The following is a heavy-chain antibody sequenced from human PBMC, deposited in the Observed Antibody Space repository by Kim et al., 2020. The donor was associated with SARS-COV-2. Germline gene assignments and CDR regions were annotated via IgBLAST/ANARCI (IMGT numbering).Heavy chain of an antibody. Sequence: ASVKVSCKASGYTFTSYGISWVRQAPGQGLEWMGWISAYNGNTNSAQKLQGRVTMTTDTSTSTAYMELRSLRSDDTAVYYCAREGGITIFGVAPYYYYYGMDVWGQGTTVTVSS. J-gene: IGHJ6*02. D-gene: IGHD3-3*01. V-gene: IGHV1-18*01. CDR2: ISAYNGNT. CDR3: AREGGITIFGVAPYYYYYGMDV. CDR1: GYTFTSYG.